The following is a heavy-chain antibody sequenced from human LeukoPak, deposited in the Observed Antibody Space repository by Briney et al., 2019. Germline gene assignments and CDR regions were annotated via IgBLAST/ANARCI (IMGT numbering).Heavy chain of an antibody. D-gene: IGHD3-3*01. CDR1: GGPISSYY. CDR2: IYYSGST. J-gene: IGHJ4*02. V-gene: IGHV4-59*01. Sequence: SETLSLTCTVSGGPISSYYWSWIRQPPGKGLEWIGYIYYSGSTNYNPPLKSRVTISVDTSKNQFSLKLSSVTAADTAVYYCARGTAEWFDYWGQGTLVTVSS. CDR3: ARGTAEWFDY.